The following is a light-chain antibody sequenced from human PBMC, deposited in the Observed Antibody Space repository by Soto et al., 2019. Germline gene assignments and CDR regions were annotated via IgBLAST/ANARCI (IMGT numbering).Light chain of an antibody. Sequence: DIHMTQSPSSVSASVLDRVTITCLASQSISSYLNWYQQKPGKAPKLLIYAASSLQSGVPSRFSGSGSGTDFTLTISSLQPEDFATYYCQQSYSTPPTFGQGTKVDI. V-gene: IGKV1-39*01. CDR1: QSISSY. CDR2: AAS. J-gene: IGKJ1*01. CDR3: QQSYSTPPT.